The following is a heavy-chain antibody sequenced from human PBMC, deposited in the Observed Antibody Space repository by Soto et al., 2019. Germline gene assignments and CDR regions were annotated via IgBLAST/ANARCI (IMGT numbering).Heavy chain of an antibody. J-gene: IGHJ4*02. CDR2: IYSNGDT. CDR1: GFSVGSNY. Sequence: EVQLVETGGGLIQPGGSLRLSCAASGFSVGSNYMTWVRQSPGKGLEWVSLIYSNGDTDYADSVKGRFSIPRDNFKNTLYLQMNNLRAEDTAVYNCARKSDSSPVPEADGVWGRGTLVTVSS. D-gene: IGHD2-8*01. CDR3: ARKSDSSPVPEADGV. V-gene: IGHV3-53*02.